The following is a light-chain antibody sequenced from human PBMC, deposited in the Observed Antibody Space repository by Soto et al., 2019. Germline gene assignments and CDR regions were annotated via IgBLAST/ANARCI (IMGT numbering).Light chain of an antibody. CDR3: QQYTGPPTT. V-gene: IGKV3-20*01. CDR1: QTVSSNY. CDR2: GAS. Sequence: IILTHSPITLSFSPWQTATLSCRPSQTVSSNYLAWCQQRPGQAPRLLIYGASTRAAGIPDRFSGSGSGTDFTLTITRLGPEDSAVYFCQQYTGPPTTFGQGTRLEI. J-gene: IGKJ5*01.